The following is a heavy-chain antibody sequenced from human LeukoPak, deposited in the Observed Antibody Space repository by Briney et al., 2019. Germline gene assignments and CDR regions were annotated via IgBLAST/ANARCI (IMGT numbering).Heavy chain of an antibody. V-gene: IGHV3-11*04. CDR2: ISSSGSTI. CDR3: ARVRGSYCSDY. Sequence: GGSLRLSCAASGFTFSDYYMSWIRQAPGKGLEWVSYISSSGSTIHYADSVKGRFTISRDNAKNSLYLQMNSLRAEDTAMYYCARVRGSYCSDYWGQGTLVTVSS. D-gene: IGHD1-26*01. CDR1: GFTFSDYY. J-gene: IGHJ4*02.